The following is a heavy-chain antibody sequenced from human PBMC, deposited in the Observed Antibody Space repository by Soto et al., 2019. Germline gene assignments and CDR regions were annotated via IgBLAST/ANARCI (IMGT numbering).Heavy chain of an antibody. V-gene: IGHV3-23*01. CDR2: IDSDAST. D-gene: IGHD2-2*01. J-gene: IGHJ6*02. CDR3: AKERIPAAIINYYYGMDV. CDR1: GFSFSSYA. Sequence: PGGFLRLSCAASGFSFSSYAMTWVRQAPGKGLEWVSAIDSDASTYYADSVKGRFTISRDKSKGTLYLQISSLRAEDTAVYYCAKERIPAAIINYYYGMDVWGQGTTGTVSS.